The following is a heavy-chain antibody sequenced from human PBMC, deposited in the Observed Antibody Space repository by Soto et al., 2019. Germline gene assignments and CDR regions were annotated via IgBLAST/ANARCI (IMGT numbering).Heavy chain of an antibody. J-gene: IGHJ2*01. V-gene: IGHV1-69*06. D-gene: IGHD3-22*01. CDR2: IIPIFGTA. Sequence: QVELVQSGAEVKKPGSSVKVSCQASEDTCRNYAISWVRQAPGQGLEWMGGIIPIFGTANYAQKFQGRVTITADTSANTVYLELSSLRSEETAVYYCARTKYDSSAYYYWYLGLWGRGTLVTVSS. CDR3: ARTKYDSSAYYYWYLGL. CDR1: EDTCRNYA.